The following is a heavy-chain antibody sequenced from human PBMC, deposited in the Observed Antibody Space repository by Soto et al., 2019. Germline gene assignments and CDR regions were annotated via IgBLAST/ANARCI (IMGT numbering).Heavy chain of an antibody. CDR1: GFTFSSYN. CDR2: ISSNSNYI. V-gene: IGHV3-21*01. CDR3: ARYPDGRTVAGRGDY. J-gene: IGHJ4*02. D-gene: IGHD6-19*01. Sequence: EVQLVESGGGLVKPGGSLRLSCAASGFTFSSYNMNWVRQAPGKGLEWVSSISSNSNYIYYADSVKGRFTISRDNAKNSLYLQMNSLRAEDEAVYYCARYPDGRTVAGRGDYWGQGTLVTVSS.